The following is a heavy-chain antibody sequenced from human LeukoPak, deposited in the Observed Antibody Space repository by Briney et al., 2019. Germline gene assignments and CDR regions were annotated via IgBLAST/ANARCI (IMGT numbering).Heavy chain of an antibody. CDR1: GFTFSSAW. V-gene: IGHV3-74*01. CDR2: IHSDGSST. D-gene: IGHD3-16*02. CDR3: ARVMITFGGVIASDAFDI. Sequence: HPGGSLRLSCAASGFTFSSAWMHWVRQAPGKGLVWVSRIHSDGSSTSYADSVKGRFTISRDNAKNSLYLQMNSLRAEDTALYYCARVMITFGGVIASDAFDIWGQGTMVTVSS. J-gene: IGHJ3*02.